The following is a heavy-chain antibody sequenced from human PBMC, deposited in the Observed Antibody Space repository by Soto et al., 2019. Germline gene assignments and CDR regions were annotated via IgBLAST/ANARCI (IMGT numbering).Heavy chain of an antibody. CDR2: IKQDGSEK. D-gene: IGHD3-3*01. CDR1: GFTFSSYW. Sequence: GGSLRLSCAASGFTFSSYWMSWVRQAPGKGLEWVANIKQDGSEKYYVDSVKGRFTISRDNAKNSLYLQMNSLRAEDTAVYYCARVSLRFLEWLSYNWFDPWGQGTLVTVSS. V-gene: IGHV3-7*01. J-gene: IGHJ5*02. CDR3: ARVSLRFLEWLSYNWFDP.